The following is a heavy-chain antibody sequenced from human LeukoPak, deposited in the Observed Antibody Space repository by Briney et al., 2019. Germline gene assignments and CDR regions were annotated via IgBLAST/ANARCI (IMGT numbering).Heavy chain of an antibody. CDR3: ARDPTGRYSSEGYMDV. Sequence: PSETLSLTCTVSGGSISSYYWSWIRQPAGKGLEWIGRINSSGRTNYSPPLKSRVTISIDTPINQFSLKLTSVTAADTAVYYCARDPTGRYSSEGYMDVWGKGTTVTISS. CDR1: GGSISSYY. J-gene: IGHJ6*03. V-gene: IGHV4-4*07. CDR2: INSSGRT. D-gene: IGHD6-19*01.